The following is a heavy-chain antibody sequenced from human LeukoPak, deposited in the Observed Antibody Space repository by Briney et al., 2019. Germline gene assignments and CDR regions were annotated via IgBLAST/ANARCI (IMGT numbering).Heavy chain of an antibody. D-gene: IGHD6-13*01. V-gene: IGHV4-59*01. J-gene: IGHJ4*02. CDR3: AREWQYSSSWYDIV. CDR2: IYYSGST. Sequence: SETLSLTCTVSGGSISSYYWSWIRQPPGKGLEWIGYIYYSGSTNYNPSLKSRVTISVDTSKNQFSLKLSSVTAADTAVYYCAREWQYSSSWYDIVWGQGTLVSVSS. CDR1: GGSISSYY.